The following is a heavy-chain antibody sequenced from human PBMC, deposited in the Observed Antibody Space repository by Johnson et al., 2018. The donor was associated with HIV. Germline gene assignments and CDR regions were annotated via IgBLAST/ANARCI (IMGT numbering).Heavy chain of an antibody. Sequence: QVQLVESGGGVVQPGRSLRLSCAASGFTFSSYGMHWVRQAPGKGLEWVAVIWYDGSNKYYADSVKGRFTISRDNSKNTLYLQMSSLRAEDTAVYYCARPRRLFEGHDAFDIWGQGTMVTVSS. CDR1: GFTFSSYG. CDR3: ARPRRLFEGHDAFDI. V-gene: IGHV3-30*19. J-gene: IGHJ3*02. D-gene: IGHD2-21*01. CDR2: IWYDGSNK.